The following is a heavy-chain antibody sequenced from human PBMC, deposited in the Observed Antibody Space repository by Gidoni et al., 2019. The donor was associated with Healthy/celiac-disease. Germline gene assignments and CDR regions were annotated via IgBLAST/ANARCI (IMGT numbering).Heavy chain of an antibody. CDR2: IYTSGST. V-gene: IGHV4-61*02. Sequence: QVQLQESGPGLVKPSPPLSLTCTVSGGSISSGSYYWGWIRQPAGKGLEWIGRIYTSGSTNYNPSLKSRVTMSVDTSKNQFSLKLSSVTAADTAVYYCARSPLTGKVIFMDVWGKGTTVTVSS. CDR3: ARSPLTGKVIFMDV. J-gene: IGHJ6*03. CDR1: GGSISSGSYY. D-gene: IGHD1-20*01.